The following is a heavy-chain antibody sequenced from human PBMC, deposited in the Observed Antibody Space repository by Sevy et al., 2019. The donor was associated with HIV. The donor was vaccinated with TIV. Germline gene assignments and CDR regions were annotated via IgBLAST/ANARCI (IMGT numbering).Heavy chain of an antibody. CDR3: ARDGGSGSYYPSYYFDY. D-gene: IGHD1-26*01. Sequence: ASVKVSCKASGGTFSSYAISWVRQAPGQGLEWMGGIIPIFGTANYAQKFQGRDTITADESTSTAYTELSSLRSEDTAVDYCARDGGSGSYYPSYYFDYWGQGTLVTVSS. J-gene: IGHJ4*02. V-gene: IGHV1-69*01. CDR1: GGTFSSYA. CDR2: IIPIFGTA.